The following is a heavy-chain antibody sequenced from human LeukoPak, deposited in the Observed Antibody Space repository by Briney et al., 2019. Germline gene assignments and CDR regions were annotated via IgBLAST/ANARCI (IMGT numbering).Heavy chain of an antibody. J-gene: IGHJ6*02. CDR3: ARGQAPNGMDV. CDR1: GDSVSSNSAA. V-gene: IGHV6-1*01. Sequence: SQTLSLTCAISGDSVSSNSAARNWIRQSPSRGLEWLGRTYYRSNWYNDYAVSVKSRITINPDTSKNQFSLQLNSVTPEDTAVYCCARGQAPNGMDVWGQGTTVTVSS. CDR2: TYYRSNWYN.